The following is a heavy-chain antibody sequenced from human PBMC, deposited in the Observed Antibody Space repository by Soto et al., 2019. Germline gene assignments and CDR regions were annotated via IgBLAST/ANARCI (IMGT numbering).Heavy chain of an antibody. J-gene: IGHJ4*02. V-gene: IGHV4-59*01. CDR1: GGSISSYY. Sequence: SETLSLTCTVSGGSISSYYWSWIRQPPGKGLEWIGYIYYSGSTNYNPSLKSRVTISVDTSKNQFSLKLSSVTAADTAVYYCGTEDDSSGYFDYWGQGTLVTVSS. CDR3: GTEDDSSGYFDY. CDR2: IYYSGST. D-gene: IGHD3-22*01.